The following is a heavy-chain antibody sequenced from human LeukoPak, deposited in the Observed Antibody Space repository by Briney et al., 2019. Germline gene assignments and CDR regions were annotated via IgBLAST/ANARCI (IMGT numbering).Heavy chain of an antibody. V-gene: IGHV3-48*04. Sequence: GGSLRLSCAASGFTFIDYSMNWVRQAPGKGLEWLSYVSSRTGAIYYADSVKGRFTISRDNGKNSLYLQMNSLRAEDTALYYCAGGRIAVADTDYYYGMDVWGQGTTVIVSS. J-gene: IGHJ6*02. D-gene: IGHD6-19*01. CDR1: GFTFIDYS. CDR2: VSSRTGAI. CDR3: AGGRIAVADTDYYYGMDV.